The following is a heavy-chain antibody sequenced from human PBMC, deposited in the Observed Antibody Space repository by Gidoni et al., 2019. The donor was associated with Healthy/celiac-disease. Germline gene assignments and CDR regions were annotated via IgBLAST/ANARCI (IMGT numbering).Heavy chain of an antibody. CDR1: GFTFADYA. Sequence: EVQLLESEGGFVQPGRSLRLPCTASGFTFADYALSWVRQAQGKGLEWVGFIKSKDYGGTTEYAASVKGRFTISRDDSKSIAYLQMNSLKTEDTAVYYCTRGIMITFGGLIVMGDYWGQGTLVTVSS. J-gene: IGHJ4*02. D-gene: IGHD3-16*02. CDR2: IKSKDYGGTT. CDR3: TRGIMITFGGLIVMGDY. V-gene: IGHV3-49*04.